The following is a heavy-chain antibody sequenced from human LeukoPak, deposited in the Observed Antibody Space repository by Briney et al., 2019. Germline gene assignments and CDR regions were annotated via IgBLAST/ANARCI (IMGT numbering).Heavy chain of an antibody. D-gene: IGHD2-2*01. CDR3: ARGGYCSSTSCYDYYYYMDV. Sequence: PPETLSLTCAVCGGSFSGYYWNWIRQPPGKGLEWIGEINHSGSTNYNPSLKSRVTISVDTSKNQFSLNLGSVTAADTAVYYCARGGYCSSTSCYDYYYYMDVWGKGTTVTVSS. J-gene: IGHJ6*03. CDR2: INHSGST. V-gene: IGHV4-34*01. CDR1: GGSFSGYY.